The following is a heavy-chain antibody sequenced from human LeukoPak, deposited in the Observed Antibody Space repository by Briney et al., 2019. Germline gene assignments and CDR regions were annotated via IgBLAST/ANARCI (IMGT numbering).Heavy chain of an antibody. J-gene: IGHJ4*02. CDR2: ISSSSSYI. CDR3: ARDMYYHGSGSSY. D-gene: IGHD3-10*01. CDR1: GFTFSSYS. Sequence: GGSLRLSCAASGFTFSSYSMNWARQAPGKGLEWVSSISSSSSYIYYADSVKGRFTISRDNAKNSLYLQMNSLRAEDTAVYYCARDMYYHGSGSSYWGQGTLVTVSS. V-gene: IGHV3-21*01.